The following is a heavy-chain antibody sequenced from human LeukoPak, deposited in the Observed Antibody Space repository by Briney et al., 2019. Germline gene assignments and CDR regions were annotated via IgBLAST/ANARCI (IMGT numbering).Heavy chain of an antibody. D-gene: IGHD3-16*01. V-gene: IGHV3-48*03. CDR2: ISSSGSTI. J-gene: IGHJ3*02. CDR1: GFTFSSYE. CDR3: ACIILGYAAFDI. Sequence: GGSLRLSCAASGFTFSSYEMNWVRQAPGKGLEWVSYISSSGSTIYYADFVKGRFTISRDNAKNSLYLQMNSLRAEDTAVYYCACIILGYAAFDIWGQGTMVTVSS.